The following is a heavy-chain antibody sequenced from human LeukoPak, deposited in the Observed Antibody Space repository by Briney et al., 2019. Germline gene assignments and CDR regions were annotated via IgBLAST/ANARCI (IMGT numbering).Heavy chain of an antibody. J-gene: IGHJ4*02. CDR1: GYSFSNYW. V-gene: IGHV5-51*01. Sequence: GESLKISCKGSGYSFSNYWIGWVRQMPGKGLEWMGIIYPGEYDIRYSPSFQGQVTISADKSISTAYLQWSSLKASDTGIYYCARRAVSGTYSNSYPFDYWAQGTLVTVSS. D-gene: IGHD1-26*01. CDR2: IYPGEYDI. CDR3: ARRAVSGTYSNSYPFDY.